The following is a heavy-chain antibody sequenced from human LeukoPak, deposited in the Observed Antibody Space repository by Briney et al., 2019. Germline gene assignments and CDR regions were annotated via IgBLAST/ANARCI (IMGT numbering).Heavy chain of an antibody. Sequence: SETLSLTCAVYGGSFSGYYWSWIRQPPGKGLEWIGEINHSGSTNYNPSLKSRVTISVDTSKNQFSLKLSSVTAADTAVYYCARRVTKFRFDYCGQGTLVTVSS. CDR3: ARRVTKFRFDY. V-gene: IGHV4-34*01. D-gene: IGHD4-11*01. CDR2: INHSGST. J-gene: IGHJ4*02. CDR1: GGSFSGYY.